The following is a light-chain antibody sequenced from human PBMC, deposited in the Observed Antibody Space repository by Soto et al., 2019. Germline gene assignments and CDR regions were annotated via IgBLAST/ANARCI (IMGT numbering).Light chain of an antibody. J-gene: IGKJ5*01. CDR1: QSVSSN. CDR3: QQYNNYPIT. Sequence: SPSPPCVLKGVRATTSCRASQSVSSNLPWYQQNPGQPPRLLIYVASTRATGIPARFSGSGSGTEFTLTISSLQSEDFAVYCCQQYNNYPITFGQGTRVDIK. CDR2: VAS. V-gene: IGKV3-15*01.